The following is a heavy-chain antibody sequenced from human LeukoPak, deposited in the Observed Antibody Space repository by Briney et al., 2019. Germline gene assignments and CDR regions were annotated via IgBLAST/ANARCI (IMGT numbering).Heavy chain of an antibody. CDR1: GFTFSGYV. D-gene: IGHD4-17*01. J-gene: IGHJ4*02. V-gene: IGHV3-23*01. CDR2: ISGSGAST. Sequence: GGSLRLSCAASGFTFSGYVVSCVGQAPGKGGGGVSAISGSGASTYQAASVKGPLPISRQNSNTTLYLQLHRLRAEATAVYYCAKVYGDYVFDYWGQGTLVTVPP. CDR3: AKVYGDYVFDY.